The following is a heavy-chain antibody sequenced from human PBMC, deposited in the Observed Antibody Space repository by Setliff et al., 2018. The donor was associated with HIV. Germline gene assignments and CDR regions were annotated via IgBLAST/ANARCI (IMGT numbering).Heavy chain of an antibody. Sequence: ASVKVSCKTSGYTFTTYYMHWVRQAPGQGLEWMGIINPSGGTTTYAQKFQGRVTLTRDTSTSTVYLELSSLRSEDTAVYYCAREVSTICARRGAYDPWGQGTLVTVSS. V-gene: IGHV1-46*01. CDR3: AREVSTICARRGAYDP. CDR2: INPSGGTT. CDR1: GYTFTTYY. J-gene: IGHJ5*02. D-gene: IGHD1-26*01.